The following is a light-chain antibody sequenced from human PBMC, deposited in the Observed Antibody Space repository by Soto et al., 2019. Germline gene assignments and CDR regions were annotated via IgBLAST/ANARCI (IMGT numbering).Light chain of an antibody. V-gene: IGKV1-5*01. CDR1: QSISTW. CDR3: QEYNSYSLT. J-gene: IGKJ4*01. CDR2: AAS. Sequence: DIQMTQSPSTLSASVGDRVTITCRASQSISTWVAWYQQKPGKAPKLLIYAASTLESGFPSRFSGSGSGTEFTLTVSSLQPDDFATYYCQEYNSYSLTFGGGTKV.